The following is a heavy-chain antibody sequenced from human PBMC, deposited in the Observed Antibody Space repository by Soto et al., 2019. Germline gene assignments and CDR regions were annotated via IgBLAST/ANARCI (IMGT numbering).Heavy chain of an antibody. CDR1: GFTFSSYA. D-gene: IGHD4-17*01. Sequence: QVQLVESGGGVVQPGRSLRLSCAASGFTFSSYAMHWVRQAPGKGLEWVAVISYDGSNKYYADSVKGRFTISRDNSKNTLYLQMNSLRAEDTAVYYCARDSTVTFDYWGQGTLVTVS. CDR3: ARDSTVTFDY. J-gene: IGHJ4*02. V-gene: IGHV3-30-3*01. CDR2: ISYDGSNK.